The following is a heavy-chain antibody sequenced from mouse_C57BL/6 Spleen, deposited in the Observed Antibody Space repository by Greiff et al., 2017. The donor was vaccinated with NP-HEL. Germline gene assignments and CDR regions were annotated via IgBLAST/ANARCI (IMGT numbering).Heavy chain of an antibody. V-gene: IGHV1-15*01. CDR2: IDPETGGT. CDR3: TRRWSYDELDY. J-gene: IGHJ2*01. Sequence: VKLMESGAELVRQGGGGRKRGKGEGERWEGGGGGGGGGGAVHGLEWIGAIDPETGGTAYNQKFKGKGILTADKSSSTAYMELRSLTSEYSAVYYCTRRWSYDELDYWGQGTTVTVSS. CDR1: GERWEGGG. D-gene: IGHD2-12*01.